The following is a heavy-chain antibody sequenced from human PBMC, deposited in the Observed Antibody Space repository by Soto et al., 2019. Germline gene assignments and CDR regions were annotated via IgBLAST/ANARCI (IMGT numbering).Heavy chain of an antibody. CDR2: IKPDGSAQ. V-gene: IGHV3-7*05. CDR3: ARWAISAETRQVSSGMDV. D-gene: IGHD1-26*01. Sequence: PGGSLRLSCAASGFTFSAYWMGWVRQAPGRGLEWVANIKPDGSAQYYVGSVRGRFTVSRDNAKSSVSLQMNSLRAEDTAVYYCARWAISAETRQVSSGMDVWGQGTTVTVSS. CDR1: GFTFSAYW. J-gene: IGHJ6*02.